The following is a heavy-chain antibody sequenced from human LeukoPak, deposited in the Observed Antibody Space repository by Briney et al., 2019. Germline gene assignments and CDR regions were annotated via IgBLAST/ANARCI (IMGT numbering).Heavy chain of an antibody. CDR1: GYTFTSYS. V-gene: IGHV1-18*01. CDR3: ARDYDYVWGTDDAFDI. D-gene: IGHD3-16*01. J-gene: IGHJ3*02. CDR2: ISAYNGNT. Sequence: GASVKVSCKASGYTFTSYSISWVRQAPGQGLEWMGWISAYNGNTNYAQKLQGRVTMTTDTSTSTAYMELRSLRSDDTAVYYCARDYDYVWGTDDAFDIWGQGTMVTVSS.